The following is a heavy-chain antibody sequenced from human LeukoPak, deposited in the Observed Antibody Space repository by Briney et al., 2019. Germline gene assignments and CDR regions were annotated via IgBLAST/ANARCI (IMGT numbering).Heavy chain of an antibody. CDR2: ISSSSSYI. Sequence: GGSLRLSCAASGFTFSSYSMNWVRQAPGKGLEWVSSISSSSSYIYYADSVKGRFTISRDNAKNSLYLQMNSLRAEDTAVYYCASDMVRGDNWFDPWGQGTLVTVSS. V-gene: IGHV3-21*01. D-gene: IGHD3-10*01. CDR1: GFTFSSYS. J-gene: IGHJ5*02. CDR3: ASDMVRGDNWFDP.